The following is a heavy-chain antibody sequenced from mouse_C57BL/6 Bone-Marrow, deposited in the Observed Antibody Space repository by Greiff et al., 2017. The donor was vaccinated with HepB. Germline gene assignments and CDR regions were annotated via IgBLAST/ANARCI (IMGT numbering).Heavy chain of an antibody. V-gene: IGHV1-69*01. CDR1: GYTFTSYW. D-gene: IGHD2-1*01. J-gene: IGHJ2*01. CDR2: IDPSDSYT. CDR3: ARGRYGNCVFDY. Sequence: QVQLQQPGAELVMPGASVKLSCKASGYTFTSYWMHWVKQRPGQGLEWIGEIDPSDSYTNYNQKFKGKSTLTVDKSSSTAYMQLSSLTSEDSAVYYCARGRYGNCVFDYWGQGTTLTVSS.